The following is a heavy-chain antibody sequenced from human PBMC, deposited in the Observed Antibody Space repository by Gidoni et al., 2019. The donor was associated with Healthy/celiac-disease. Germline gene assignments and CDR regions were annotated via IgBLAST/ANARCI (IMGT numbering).Heavy chain of an antibody. Sequence: EVPLVASGGGLVQPGGSLSLSCAASGFTFSSYSMNWVRQAPGKGLEWVSYISSSSSTIYYADSVKGRFTISRDNAKNSLYLQMNSLRDEDTAVYYCARDSSSWLQAYYYGMDVWGQGTTVTVSS. CDR3: ARDSSSWLQAYYYGMDV. CDR1: GFTFSSYS. D-gene: IGHD6-13*01. V-gene: IGHV3-48*02. J-gene: IGHJ6*02. CDR2: ISSSSSTI.